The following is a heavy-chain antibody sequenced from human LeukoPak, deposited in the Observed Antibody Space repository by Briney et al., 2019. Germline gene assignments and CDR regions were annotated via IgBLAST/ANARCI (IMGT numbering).Heavy chain of an antibody. CDR3: ARCSLADWNSDY. Sequence: ASVTVSCKASGYTFTGYYMHLVRQAPAPGLEWMGWINPNSGGTNYAQKFHGRVAMTRDTSINTAYMDLSSLRSDDTAVYYCARCSLADWNSDYWGQGTLVTVSS. J-gene: IGHJ4*02. CDR2: INPNSGGT. V-gene: IGHV1-2*02. D-gene: IGHD3/OR15-3a*01. CDR1: GYTFTGYY.